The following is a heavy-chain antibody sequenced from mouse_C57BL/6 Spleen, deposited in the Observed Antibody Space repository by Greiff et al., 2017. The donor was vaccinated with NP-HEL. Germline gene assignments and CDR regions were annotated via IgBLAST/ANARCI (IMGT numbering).Heavy chain of an antibody. D-gene: IGHD3-1*01. V-gene: IGHV1-64*01. CDR2: IHPNSGST. J-gene: IGHJ4*01. CDR3: ARRGYQYAMDY. CDR1: GYTFTSYW. Sequence: QVQLKQPGAELVKPGASVKLSCKASGYTFTSYWMHWVKQRPGQGLEWIGMIHPNSGSTNYNEKFKSKATLTVDKSSSTAYMQLSSLTSEDSAVYYCARRGYQYAMDYWGQGTSVTVSS.